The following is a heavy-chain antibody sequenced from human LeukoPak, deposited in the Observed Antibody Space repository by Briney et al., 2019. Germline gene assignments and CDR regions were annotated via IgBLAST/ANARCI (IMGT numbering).Heavy chain of an antibody. CDR1: GGSISSYY. J-gene: IGHJ6*02. V-gene: IGHV4-59*01. Sequence: SETLSLTCTVSGGSISSYYWSWIRQPPGKGLEWIGYIYYSGSTNYNPSLKSRVTISVDTSKNQFSLKLSSVTAADTAVCYCARDPYDTYYYGMDVWGQGTTVTVSS. CDR2: IYYSGST. D-gene: IGHD3-9*01. CDR3: ARDPYDTYYYGMDV.